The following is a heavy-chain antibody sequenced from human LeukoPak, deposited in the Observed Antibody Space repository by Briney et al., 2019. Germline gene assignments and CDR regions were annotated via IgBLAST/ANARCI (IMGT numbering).Heavy chain of an antibody. CDR3: ARDWTETDAFDI. J-gene: IGHJ3*02. D-gene: IGHD3/OR15-3a*01. CDR1: GGSVSSGSYY. CDR2: IYYSGST. Sequence: SETLSLTCTVSGGSVSSGSYYWSWIRQPPGKGLEWIGYIYYSGSTNYNPSLKSRVTISVDTSKNQFSLKLSSVTAADTAVYYCARDWTETDAFDIWGQGTMVTVSS. V-gene: IGHV4-61*01.